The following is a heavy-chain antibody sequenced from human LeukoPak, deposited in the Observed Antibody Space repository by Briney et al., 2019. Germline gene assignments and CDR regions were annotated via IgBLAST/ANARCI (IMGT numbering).Heavy chain of an antibody. D-gene: IGHD2-2*01. J-gene: IGHJ6*02. CDR1: GFTFSSYA. Sequence: GRSLRLSCAASGFTFSSYAMHWVRQAPGKGLEWVAVISYDGSNKYYADSVKGRFTISRDNSKNTLYLQMNSLRAEDTAVYYCARDKWVVPAAMRLQNYYGMDVWGQGTTVTVSS. CDR3: ARDKWVVPAAMRLQNYYGMDV. CDR2: ISYDGSNK. V-gene: IGHV3-30-3*01.